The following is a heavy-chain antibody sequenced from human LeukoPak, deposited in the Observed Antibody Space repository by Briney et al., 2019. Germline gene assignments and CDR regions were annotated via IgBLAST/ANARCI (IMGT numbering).Heavy chain of an antibody. Sequence: GGSLRLSCAASGFTVSSSYMNWVRQAPGKGLEWVSLIYSGGGTYYADSVKGRFTISRDNAKNSLYLQMNSLRAEDTAVYYCWLVVSAFDIWGQGTMVTVSS. CDR2: IYSGGGT. V-gene: IGHV3-66*01. J-gene: IGHJ3*02. D-gene: IGHD6-19*01. CDR3: WLVVSAFDI. CDR1: GFTVSSSY.